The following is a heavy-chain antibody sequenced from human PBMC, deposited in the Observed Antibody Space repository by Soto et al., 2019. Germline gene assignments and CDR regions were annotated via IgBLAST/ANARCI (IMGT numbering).Heavy chain of an antibody. V-gene: IGHV4-59*01. Sequence: QVQLQEAGPGLVKPSETLSLTCTVSGGSISNYYWNWIRQPPGKGLECIGYIYYSGTTNYNPSLKSRLTISLDTSKNQFSLKLNSVTAADTALYYCARSDRSYYYGLDVWGQGTTVTVSS. J-gene: IGHJ6*02. D-gene: IGHD2-21*02. CDR2: IYYSGTT. CDR1: GGSISNYY. CDR3: ARSDRSYYYGLDV.